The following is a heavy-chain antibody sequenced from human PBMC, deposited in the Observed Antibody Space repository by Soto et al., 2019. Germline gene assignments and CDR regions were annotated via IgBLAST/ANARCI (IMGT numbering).Heavy chain of an antibody. Sequence: SETLSLTCAVSGGSITSGGYSWSWSRQPPGKGLEWIVYIYHSGSTYYNPSLKKRVTISVDRSKNQFSLKLSSVTAADTAVYYCARGLHYYDSSGYYYGPLDYYYGMDVWGQGTTVT. D-gene: IGHD3-22*01. J-gene: IGHJ6*02. CDR2: IYHSGST. V-gene: IGHV4-30-2*01. CDR1: GGSITSGGYS. CDR3: ARGLHYYDSSGYYYGPLDYYYGMDV.